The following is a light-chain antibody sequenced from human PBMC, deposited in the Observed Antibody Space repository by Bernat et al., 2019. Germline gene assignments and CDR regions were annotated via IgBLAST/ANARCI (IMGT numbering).Light chain of an antibody. CDR2: KAS. V-gene: IGKV1-5*03. CDR3: QQYNSYSGT. Sequence: DIQMTQSPSTLSASVGDRVTITCRASQSISSWLAWYQQKPGKAPKLLLYKASSLESGVPSRFSGSGSGTEFTLTISSLQPDDFATYYCQQYNSYSGTFGQWTKLEIK. CDR1: QSISSW. J-gene: IGKJ2*01.